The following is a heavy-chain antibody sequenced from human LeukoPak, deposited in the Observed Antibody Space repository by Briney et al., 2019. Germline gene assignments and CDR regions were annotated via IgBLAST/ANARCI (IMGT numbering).Heavy chain of an antibody. J-gene: IGHJ6*02. CDR3: AAQPIVVVPAAINGMDV. D-gene: IGHD2-2*01. CDR1: GFTFTSSA. CDR2: IVVGSGNT. Sequence: SVKVSCKASGFTFTSSAMQWVRQARGQRLEWIGWIVVGSGNTNYAQKFQEKVTITRDMSTSTAYMELSSLRSEDTAVYYCAAQPIVVVPAAINGMDVWGQGTTVTVSS. V-gene: IGHV1-58*02.